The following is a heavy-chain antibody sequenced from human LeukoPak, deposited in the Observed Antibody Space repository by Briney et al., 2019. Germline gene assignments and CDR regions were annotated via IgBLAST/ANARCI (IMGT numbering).Heavy chain of an antibody. CDR2: INPSGGST. CDR1: GYTFSNYL. V-gene: IGHV1-46*01. J-gene: IGHJ4*02. D-gene: IGHD1-26*01. Sequence: ASVKVSCKASGYTFSNYLIHWVRQAPGQGLEWMGIINPSGGSTSYAQKFQGRVTMTRDTSISTAYMELSRLRSDDTAVYYCARSFVGATINGYWGQGTLVTVSS. CDR3: ARSFVGATINGY.